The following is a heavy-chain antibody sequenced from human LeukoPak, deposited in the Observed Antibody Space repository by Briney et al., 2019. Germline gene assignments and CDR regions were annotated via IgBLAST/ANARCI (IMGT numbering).Heavy chain of an antibody. CDR3: ARRGNGAFDI. D-gene: IGHD1-1*01. Sequence: PSETLSLTCTVSGGSISSSSYYWGWIRQPPGKGLEWIGSIYYSGSTYYNPSLKSRVTISVDTSKNQFSLKLASVTAADTAVYYCARRGNGAFDIWGQGTMVTVSS. J-gene: IGHJ3*02. CDR2: IYYSGST. V-gene: IGHV4-39*01. CDR1: GGSISSSSYY.